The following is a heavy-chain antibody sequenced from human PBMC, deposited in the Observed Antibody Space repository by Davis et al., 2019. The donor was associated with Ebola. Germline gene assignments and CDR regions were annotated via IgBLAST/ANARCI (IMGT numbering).Heavy chain of an antibody. V-gene: IGHV7-4-1*02. CDR1: GYTFTSYA. CDR3: ARGMGELALN. CDR2: INTNTGNP. D-gene: IGHD3-16*01. Sequence: GGSLRLSCAASGYTFTSYAMNWVRQAPGQGLEWMGWINTNTGNPTYAQGFTGRFVFSLDTSVSTAYLQISSLKAEDTAVYYCARGMGELALNWGQGTLVTVSS. J-gene: IGHJ4*02.